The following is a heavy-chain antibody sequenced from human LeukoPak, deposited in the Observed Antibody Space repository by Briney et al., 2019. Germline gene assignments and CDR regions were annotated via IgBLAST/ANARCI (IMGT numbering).Heavy chain of an antibody. Sequence: GGSLRLSCAASGFTFSSYWMSWVRQAPGKGLEYIANIKEDGSEKYYVDSVKGRFTISRDNAKNSLFLQMNSLRVEDTAVYYCARDNSAERGQQLANWGQGTLVTVSS. J-gene: IGHJ4*02. V-gene: IGHV3-7*04. CDR1: GFTFSSYW. CDR3: ARDNSAERGQQLAN. D-gene: IGHD6-13*01. CDR2: IKEDGSEK.